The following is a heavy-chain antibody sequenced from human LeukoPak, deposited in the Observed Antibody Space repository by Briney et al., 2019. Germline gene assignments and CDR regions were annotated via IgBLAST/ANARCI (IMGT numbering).Heavy chain of an antibody. J-gene: IGHJ4*02. CDR2: IKQDGSEI. D-gene: IGHD3-9*01. CDR1: GFTFSSYW. V-gene: IGHV3-7*01. Sequence: GGSLRLSCAASGFTFSSYWMSWVRQAPGKGLEWVANIKQDGSEIYYVDSMKGRFTISRDNAKNSLYLQMNSLRAEDTAVYYCARDLVPYYDILTGYWGYWGQGTLVTVSS. CDR3: ARDLVPYYDILTGYWGY.